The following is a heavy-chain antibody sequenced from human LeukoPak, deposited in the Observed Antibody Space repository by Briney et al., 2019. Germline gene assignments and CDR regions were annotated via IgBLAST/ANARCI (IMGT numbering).Heavy chain of an antibody. Sequence: GGSLRLSCAVSGFNVSSNYLNWVRQAPGKGPEWVSVIYSGGSSYYADSVKGRLTISRDNSKNTLYLQLNSLRAEDTAVYHCARVDSRTAQFDYWGQGTLVTVSS. CDR2: IYSGGSS. D-gene: IGHD6-13*01. J-gene: IGHJ4*02. V-gene: IGHV3-66*01. CDR3: ARVDSRTAQFDY. CDR1: GFNVSSNY.